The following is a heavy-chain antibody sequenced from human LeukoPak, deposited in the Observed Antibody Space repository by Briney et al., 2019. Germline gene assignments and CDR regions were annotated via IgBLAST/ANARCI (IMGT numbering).Heavy chain of an antibody. Sequence: PSETLSLTCTVSGYSISSGYYWGWLRQPPGKGLEWIGSIYHSGSTYYNPSLKSQVTISVDTSKNQFSLKLSSVTAADTAVYYCASAPLGYYDSSGYYSVRGYYYMDVWGKGTTVTISS. V-gene: IGHV4-38-2*02. D-gene: IGHD3-22*01. CDR3: ASAPLGYYDSSGYYSVRGYYYMDV. CDR2: IYHSGST. J-gene: IGHJ6*03. CDR1: GYSISSGYY.